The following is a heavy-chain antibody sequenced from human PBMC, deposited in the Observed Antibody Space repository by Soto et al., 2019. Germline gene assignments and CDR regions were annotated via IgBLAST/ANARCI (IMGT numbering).Heavy chain of an antibody. CDR3: AKDTIAVAPTFDY. Sequence: GSLRLSCAASGFTFSSYGMHWVRQAPGKGLEWVAVISYDGSNKYYADSVKGRFTISRDNSKNTLYLQMNSLRAEDTAVYYCAKDTIAVAPTFDYWGQGTLVTVPQ. D-gene: IGHD6-19*01. CDR1: GFTFSSYG. J-gene: IGHJ4*02. CDR2: ISYDGSNK. V-gene: IGHV3-30*18.